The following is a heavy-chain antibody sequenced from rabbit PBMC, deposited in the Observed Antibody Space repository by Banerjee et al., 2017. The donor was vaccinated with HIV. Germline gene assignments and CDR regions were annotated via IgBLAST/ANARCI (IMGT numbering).Heavy chain of an antibody. CDR1: GFSFSSSYY. CDR2: IYTGSAST. D-gene: IGHD4-2*01. J-gene: IGHJ6*01. V-gene: IGHV1S45*01. CDR3: ARMLVGGMDL. Sequence: QEQLEESGGDLVKPEGSLTLTCTASGFSFSSSYYMCWVRQAPGKGLEWIGCIYTGSASTYYASWAKGRFTISKTTSTTVTLQMTSLTAADTATYFCARMLVGGMDLWGPGTLVTVS.